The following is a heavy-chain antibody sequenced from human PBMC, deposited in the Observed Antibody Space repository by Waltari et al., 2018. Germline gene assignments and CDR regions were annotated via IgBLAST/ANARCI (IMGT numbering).Heavy chain of an antibody. CDR1: GFTFSSYG. V-gene: IGHV3-74*01. Sequence: LVESGGGLVQPGGSLRLACAASGFTFSSYGIHWVRQVPVKGLVWVSRINGDGSSTTYAESVNGRFTISRDNAKNTLYLQMNSLRAEDTAVYYCVRRREVGATNRAFDIWGQGTMVTVS. D-gene: IGHD1-26*01. J-gene: IGHJ3*02. CDR3: VRRREVGATNRAFDI. CDR2: INGDGSST.